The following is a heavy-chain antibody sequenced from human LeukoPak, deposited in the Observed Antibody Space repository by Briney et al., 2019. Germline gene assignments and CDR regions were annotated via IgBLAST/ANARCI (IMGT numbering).Heavy chain of an antibody. J-gene: IGHJ3*02. CDR3: ARGSYDILTGYSQENAFDI. V-gene: IGHV3-11*04. CDR2: ISSSGSTI. D-gene: IGHD3-9*01. CDR1: GFTFSDYY. Sequence: GGSLRLSCAASGFTFSDYYMSWIRQAPGKGLEWVSYISSSGSTIYYADSVKGRFTISRDNAKNSLYLQMNSLRAEDTAVYYCARGSYDILTGYSQENAFDIWGQGTMVTVSS.